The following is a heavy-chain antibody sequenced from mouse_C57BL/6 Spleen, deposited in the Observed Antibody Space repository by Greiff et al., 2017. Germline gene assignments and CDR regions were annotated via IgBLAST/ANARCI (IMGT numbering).Heavy chain of an antibody. D-gene: IGHD4-1*01. CDR3: ARGELGWYFDV. CDR2: IHPNSGST. CDR1: GYTFTSYW. J-gene: IGHJ1*03. V-gene: IGHV1-64*01. Sequence: QVQLQQSGAELVKPGASVKLSCKASGYTFTSYWMHWVKQRPGQGLEWIGMIHPNSGSTNYNEKFKSKATLTVDKSSSTAYMQLSSLTSEDSAVYYCARGELGWYFDVWGTGTTVTVSS.